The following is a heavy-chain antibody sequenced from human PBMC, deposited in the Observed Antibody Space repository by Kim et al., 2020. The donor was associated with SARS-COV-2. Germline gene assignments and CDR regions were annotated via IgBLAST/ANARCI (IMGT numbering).Heavy chain of an antibody. CDR1: GFTFSNYW. D-gene: IGHD4-4*01. J-gene: IGHJ5*02. Sequence: GGSLRLSCEVSGFTFSNYWMNWVRQAPGKGLVWVSRINSVGASRTYADSVQGRFTISRDNAKNTLYLQMDSLRVEDTAVYYCARGGTYSYNWFDPWGQGTLVTVSS. CDR3: ARGGTYSYNWFDP. CDR2: INSVGASR. V-gene: IGHV3-74*01.